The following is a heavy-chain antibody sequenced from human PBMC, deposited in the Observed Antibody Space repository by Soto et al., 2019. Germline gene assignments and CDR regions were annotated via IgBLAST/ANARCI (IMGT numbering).Heavy chain of an antibody. D-gene: IGHD5-12*01. Sequence: GGSLRLSCVASGFTFNTYNMNWVRQAPGKGLEWVSYIGGSSSATYYADSVKGRFTISRDNAKNSQYLQMNSLRDEDTTVYYCARDPFSGYDRGYFDYWGQGTLVTVSS. J-gene: IGHJ4*02. CDR1: GFTFNTYN. V-gene: IGHV3-48*02. CDR3: ARDPFSGYDRGYFDY. CDR2: IGGSSSAT.